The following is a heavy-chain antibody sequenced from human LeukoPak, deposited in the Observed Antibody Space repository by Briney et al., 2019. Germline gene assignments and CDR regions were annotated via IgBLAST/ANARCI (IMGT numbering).Heavy chain of an antibody. CDR3: ARGGLRYFDWFDY. D-gene: IGHD3-9*01. CDR1: GYTFSSYY. J-gene: IGHJ4*02. CDR2: INPTGGST. V-gene: IGHV1-46*01. Sequence: ASVKVSCKASGYTFSSYYMHWVRQAPGQGLEWMGIINPTGGSTSYAQKFQGRVTMTRDTSTSTVYMEVSSLRSEDTAVYYCARGGLRYFDWFDYWGQGTLVTVSS.